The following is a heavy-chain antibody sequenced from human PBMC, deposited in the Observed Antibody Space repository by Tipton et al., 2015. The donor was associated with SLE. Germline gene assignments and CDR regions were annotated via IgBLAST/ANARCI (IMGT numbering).Heavy chain of an antibody. Sequence: TLSLTCTVSGDSISSSSYYCCWMRLPPGKRIEWIGSIFYIGNTSYNPSLKSRVTISVDTSKNPFSLKLSSVTAADTAVYYCARLLNDAFDIWGQGTMVSDSS. CDR3: ARLLNDAFDI. V-gene: IGHV4-39*01. CDR2: IFYIGNT. J-gene: IGHJ3*02. CDR1: GDSISSSSYY.